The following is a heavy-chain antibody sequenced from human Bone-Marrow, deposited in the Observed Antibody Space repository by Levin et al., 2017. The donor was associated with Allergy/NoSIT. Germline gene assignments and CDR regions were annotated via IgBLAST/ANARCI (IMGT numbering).Heavy chain of an antibody. V-gene: IGHV3-30*04. CDR3: ASGCGGDCYS. CDR2: ISHDGNRK. Sequence: GGSLRLSCAASGFSFFGYAVHWVRQAPGKGLEWVSLISHDGNRKYYADSVKGRLTISRDKSEKILVLQMNSLRPEDTAVYYCASGCGGDCYSWGQGTLVTVSS. D-gene: IGHD2-21*02. CDR1: GFSFFGYA. J-gene: IGHJ4*02.